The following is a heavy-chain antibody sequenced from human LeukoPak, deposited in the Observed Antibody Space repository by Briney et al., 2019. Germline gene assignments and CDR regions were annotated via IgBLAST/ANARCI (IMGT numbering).Heavy chain of an antibody. Sequence: GASVKVSCKASGGTFSSYAISWVRQAPGQGLEWMGRIIPILGTANYAQKLQGRVTITADESTSTAYMELSSLRSEDTAVYYCARGDITIFGVVSYFDYWGQGTLVTVSS. CDR3: ARGDITIFGVVSYFDY. V-gene: IGHV1-69*11. CDR2: IIPILGTA. J-gene: IGHJ4*02. CDR1: GGTFSSYA. D-gene: IGHD3-3*01.